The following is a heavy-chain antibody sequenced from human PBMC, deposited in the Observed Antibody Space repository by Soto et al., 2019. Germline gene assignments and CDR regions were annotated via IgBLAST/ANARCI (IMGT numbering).Heavy chain of an antibody. J-gene: IGHJ3*01. CDR3: ARETLTYTDDAFDF. CDR1: GFIFSRYD. V-gene: IGHV3-48*03. D-gene: IGHD3-16*01. Sequence: GGSLRLSCAASGFIFSRYDMNWVRQAPGKGLEWLSYIRSSSGIKDYSDSVKGRFTISRDDAKNSLYLQMNSLRAEDTAVYYCARETLTYTDDAFDFWGQGTMVTVSS. CDR2: IRSSSGIK.